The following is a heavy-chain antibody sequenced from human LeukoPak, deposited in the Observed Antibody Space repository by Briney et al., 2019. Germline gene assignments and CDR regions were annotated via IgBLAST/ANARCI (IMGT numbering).Heavy chain of an antibody. Sequence: SETLSLTCTVSGGSISSSSYYWGWIRQPPGKGLEWIGSIYYSGSTYYNPSLKSRVTISVDTSKNQFSLKLSSVTAADTAVYYCAREGLKNVHNPLGYWGQGTLVTVPS. CDR2: IYYSGST. D-gene: IGHD5-24*01. CDR1: GGSISSSSYY. J-gene: IGHJ4*02. CDR3: AREGLKNVHNPLGY. V-gene: IGHV4-39*02.